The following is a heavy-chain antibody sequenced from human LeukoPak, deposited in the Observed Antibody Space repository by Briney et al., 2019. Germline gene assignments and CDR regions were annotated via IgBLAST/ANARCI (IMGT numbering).Heavy chain of an antibody. CDR2: VHHSANT. CDR1: GYSITAGYY. V-gene: IGHV4-38-2*01. Sequence: SESLSLTCVVSGYSITAGYYRDWIRQSPGKGLQWLGSVHHSANTFPNPSLKSRLTISVDTSKNQSSLRLGSVTAADTAIYFCARRGINSVTKRAYDSWGQGTLVTVSP. J-gene: IGHJ4*02. CDR3: ARRGINSVTKRAYDS. D-gene: IGHD4-17*01.